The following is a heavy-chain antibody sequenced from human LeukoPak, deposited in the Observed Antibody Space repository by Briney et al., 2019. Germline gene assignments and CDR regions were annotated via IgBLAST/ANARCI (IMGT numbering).Heavy chain of an antibody. D-gene: IGHD2-21*02. Sequence: SEALSLTCSVSGGSISTSSYYWGWARQPPGKALEWIGTIYYSGSTYYSPSLKSRVTMSVDTSKNQLSLKLIFVTAADTALYYCARLTRVVVVVTPLYNWIDLWGQGTLGTVSS. CDR2: IYYSGST. J-gene: IGHJ5*02. CDR1: GGSISTSSYY. CDR3: ARLTRVVVVVTPLYNWIDL. V-gene: IGHV4-39*01.